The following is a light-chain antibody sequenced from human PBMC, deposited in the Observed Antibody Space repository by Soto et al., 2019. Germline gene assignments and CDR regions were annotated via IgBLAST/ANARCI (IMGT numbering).Light chain of an antibody. CDR1: QSVSISY. J-gene: IGKJ2*01. Sequence: EIVLTQPPGTLSLSPGERATLSCRASQSVSISYLAWYQQKPGQAPRLLIYGASSRATGIPDRFSGSGSGTDFTLPISRLEPEDFAVYYCQLYGSPSLYTFLQGTKLEIK. CDR3: QLYGSPSLYT. V-gene: IGKV3-20*01. CDR2: GAS.